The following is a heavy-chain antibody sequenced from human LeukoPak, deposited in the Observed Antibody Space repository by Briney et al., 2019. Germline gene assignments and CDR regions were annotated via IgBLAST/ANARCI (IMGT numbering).Heavy chain of an antibody. D-gene: IGHD3-10*01. CDR3: AKEGREKPLLWFGESTAWADY. Sequence: PGGSLRLSCAASGFTFSSYGMHWVRQAPGKGLEWVAVISYDGSNKYYADSVKGRFTISRDNSKNTLYLQMNSLRAEDTAVYYCAKEGREKPLLWFGESTAWADYWGQGTLVTVSS. CDR2: ISYDGSNK. J-gene: IGHJ4*02. V-gene: IGHV3-30*18. CDR1: GFTFSSYG.